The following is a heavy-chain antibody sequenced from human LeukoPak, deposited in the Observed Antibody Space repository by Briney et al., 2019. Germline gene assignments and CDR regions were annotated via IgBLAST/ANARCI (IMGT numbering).Heavy chain of an antibody. Sequence: SQTLSLTCSVSGGSISSGPYYWSWIRQHSGKGLEWNGCIYYSGSTYYNPSLKSRVTMSVDTSKNHFSLDLGSVTAADTAVYYCARAKKTSGWSLGYWGQGTLVTVSS. CDR2: IYYSGST. V-gene: IGHV4-31*03. CDR1: GGSISSGPYY. J-gene: IGHJ4*02. CDR3: ARAKKTSGWSLGY. D-gene: IGHD6-19*01.